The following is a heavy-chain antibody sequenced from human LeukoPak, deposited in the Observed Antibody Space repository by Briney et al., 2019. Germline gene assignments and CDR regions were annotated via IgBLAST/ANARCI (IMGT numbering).Heavy chain of an antibody. V-gene: IGHV1-18*01. CDR1: GYTFTSYG. D-gene: IGHD3-10*01. CDR3: ARDHRWFGELLYVSPFDY. Sequence: GASVKVSCKASGYTFTSYGIRWVRQAPGQGLEWMGWISAYNGNTNYAQKLQGRVTMTTDTSTSTAYMELRSLRSDDTAVYYCARDHRWFGELLYVSPFDYWGQGTLVTVSS. CDR2: ISAYNGNT. J-gene: IGHJ4*02.